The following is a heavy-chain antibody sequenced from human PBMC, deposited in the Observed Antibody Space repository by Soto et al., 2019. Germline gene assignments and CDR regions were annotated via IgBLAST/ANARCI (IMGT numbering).Heavy chain of an antibody. Sequence: EVQLVESGGGLIQPGGSLRLSCAASRFTVSSNYMSWVRQAPGKGLEWVSVIYSGDTTYYADSVKGRFTISRDHSKNTLYLQMNSLRAEDTAVYYCARDLRTLYGMDVWGQGTTVTVSS. J-gene: IGHJ6*02. CDR1: RFTVSSNY. V-gene: IGHV3-53*01. CDR3: ARDLRTLYGMDV. CDR2: IYSGDTT.